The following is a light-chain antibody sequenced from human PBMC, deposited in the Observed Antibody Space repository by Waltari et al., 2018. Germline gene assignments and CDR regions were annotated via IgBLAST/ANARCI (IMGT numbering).Light chain of an antibody. V-gene: IGKV3-20*01. J-gene: IGKJ5*01. CDR1: QSVRHNY. CDR2: GAS. Sequence: EIVLTQSPGTLSLSPGERATLSCRASQSVRHNYIAWFQQKPGQAPRLRIFGASSGATGIPDRFSGSGSGTDFTLTISRLEPGDFAVYYCQQYGSSPLTFGQGTRLDIK. CDR3: QQYGSSPLT.